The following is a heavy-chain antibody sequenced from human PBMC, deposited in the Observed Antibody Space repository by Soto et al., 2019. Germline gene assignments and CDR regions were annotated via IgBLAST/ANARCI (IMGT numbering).Heavy chain of an antibody. CDR3: VHRAGIDGNWNGGYFDY. J-gene: IGHJ4*02. Sequence: QITLRESGPTRVKPTQTLTLTCTFSGFSLSARPVAVGWIRQPPGKALERLALIYWDDDKRYSPSLMSRLTITKETYKNQVVLTMTNMDPLDTAIYYCVHRAGIDGNWNGGYFDYWGQGALVTVSS. D-gene: IGHD1-1*01. CDR1: GFSLSARPVA. CDR2: IYWDDDK. V-gene: IGHV2-5*02.